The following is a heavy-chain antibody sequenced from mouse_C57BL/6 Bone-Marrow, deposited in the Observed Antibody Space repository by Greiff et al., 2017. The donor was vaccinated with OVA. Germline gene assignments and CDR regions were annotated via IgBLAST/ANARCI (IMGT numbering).Heavy chain of an antibody. J-gene: IGHJ3*01. D-gene: IGHD2-3*01. Sequence: VKVVESGAELARPGASVKLSCKASGYTFTSYGISWVKQRTGQGLEWIGEIYPRSGNTYYNEKFKGKATLTADKSSSTAYMELRSLTSEDSAVYFCASNDGYYFAWFAYWGQGTLVTVSA. CDR1: GYTFTSYG. CDR3: ASNDGYYFAWFAY. V-gene: IGHV1-81*01. CDR2: IYPRSGNT.